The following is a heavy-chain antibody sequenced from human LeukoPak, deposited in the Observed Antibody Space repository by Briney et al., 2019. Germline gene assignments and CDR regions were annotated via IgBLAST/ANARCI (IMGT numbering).Heavy chain of an antibody. J-gene: IGHJ6*03. Sequence: GASVKVSCKASGYTFTKYGITWVRQAPGQGLEWMGWSSAYNGDTNYEENLQGRVTITADESTSTAYMELSSLRSEDTAVYYCARGRVPAATHYYYYMDVWGKGTTVTVSS. D-gene: IGHD2-2*01. CDR3: ARGRVPAATHYYYYMDV. CDR1: GYTFTKYG. CDR2: SSAYNGDT. V-gene: IGHV1-18*01.